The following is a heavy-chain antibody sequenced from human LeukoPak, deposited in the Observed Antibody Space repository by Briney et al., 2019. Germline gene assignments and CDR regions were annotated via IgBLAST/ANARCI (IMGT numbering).Heavy chain of an antibody. Sequence: PGRSLRLSCAASGFTFDDYAMHWVRQAPGKGLEWVSGISWNSGSIGYADSVKGRFTISRDNAKNSLYLQMNSLRAEDTALYYCAKDWVGTVTTYYFDYWGQGTLVTVSS. D-gene: IGHD4-17*01. CDR3: AKDWVGTVTTYYFDY. V-gene: IGHV3-9*01. CDR1: GFTFDDYA. J-gene: IGHJ4*02. CDR2: ISWNSGSI.